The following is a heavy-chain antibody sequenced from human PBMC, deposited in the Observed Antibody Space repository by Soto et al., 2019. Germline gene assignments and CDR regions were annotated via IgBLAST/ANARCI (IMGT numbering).Heavy chain of an antibody. V-gene: IGHV6-1*01. D-gene: IGHD3-10*01. CDR1: GDSFTGNTAG. Sequence: HTLSLTFVLSGDSFTGNTAGWNWIRQSPSRGLEWLGRTYYRSKWYYDYAGSVKGRMTINPDTSRNQFSLQLNSVSTEDTAVYYCASGMLVRGAYYVDFRGQGTTVTVSS. CDR3: ASGMLVRGAYYVDF. J-gene: IGHJ6*02. CDR2: TYYRSKWYY.